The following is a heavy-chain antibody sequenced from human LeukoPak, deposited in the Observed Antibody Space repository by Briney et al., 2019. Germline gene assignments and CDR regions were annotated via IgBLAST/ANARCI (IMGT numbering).Heavy chain of an antibody. V-gene: IGHV4-59*08. Sequence: SGTLSLTCTVSGGSISSYYWTWIRQPPGKGMEWIGYIFYSGGSNYNPSLKSRVTISVDTSKNHFSLKLSSVTAADTAVYYCARLGSTFDIWGQGTMVTVSS. CDR1: GGSISSYY. CDR3: ARLGSTFDI. D-gene: IGHD2-2*01. J-gene: IGHJ3*02. CDR2: IFYSGGS.